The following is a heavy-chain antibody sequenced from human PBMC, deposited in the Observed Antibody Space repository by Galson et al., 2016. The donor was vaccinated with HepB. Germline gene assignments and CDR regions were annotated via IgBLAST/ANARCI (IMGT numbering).Heavy chain of an antibody. CDR1: GYSFASHS. CDR3: ARESAPRQTFEWQRMNGMDV. J-gene: IGHJ6*02. D-gene: IGHD3-3*01. Sequence: SVKVSCKASGYSFASHSITWVRQAPGQGLEWMGWISPSSNNAIYAQRVQGRVTLTTDTSTTTAYFEMGSLRSDDTAVYYCARESAPRQTFEWQRMNGMDVWGLGTTVIVSS. CDR2: ISPSSNNA. V-gene: IGHV1-18*01.